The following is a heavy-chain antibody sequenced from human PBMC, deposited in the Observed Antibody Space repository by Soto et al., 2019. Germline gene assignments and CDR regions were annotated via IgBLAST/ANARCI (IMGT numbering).Heavy chain of an antibody. V-gene: IGHV1-69*14. CDR2: IIPIFGTA. J-gene: IGHJ3*02. Sequence: QVQLVQSGAEVKKPGSSVKVSCKASGGTFSSYAISWVRQAPGQGLEWMGGIIPIFGTANYAQKFQGRVTITAXXSXSXXYMELSSLRSEDTAVYYCARDLDPDSSCYFDPFDIWCQGTMVTVSS. CDR1: GGTFSSYA. D-gene: IGHD3-22*01. CDR3: ARDLDPDSSCYFDPFDI.